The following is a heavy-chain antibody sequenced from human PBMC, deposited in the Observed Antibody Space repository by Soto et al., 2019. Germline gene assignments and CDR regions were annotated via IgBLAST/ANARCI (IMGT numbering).Heavy chain of an antibody. J-gene: IGHJ6*03. CDR1: GFTFSSYG. CDR2: IWYDGSNK. CDR3: ARDFWDIVVVPAARGTYYMDV. V-gene: IGHV3-33*01. D-gene: IGHD2-2*01. Sequence: GGSLRLSCAASGFTFSSYGMHWVRQAPGKGLEWVAVIWYDGSNKYYADSVKGRFTISRDNSKNTLYLQMNSLRAEDTAVYYCARDFWDIVVVPAARGTYYMDVWGKGTTVTVSS.